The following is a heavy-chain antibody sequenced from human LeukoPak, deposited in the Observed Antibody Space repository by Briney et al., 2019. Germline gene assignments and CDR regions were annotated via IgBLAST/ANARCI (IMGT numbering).Heavy chain of an antibody. CDR3: ASDGHSHAY. J-gene: IGHJ4*02. CDR1: GFTFSSSW. V-gene: IGHV3-7*01. D-gene: IGHD2-21*01. Sequence: GGSLRLSCAASGFTFSSSWMSWVRQVPGRGLEGVANIKHDGSERYHVDSVRGRFTISRDNAKNSLYLQMNSLRAEDTAVYYCASDGHSHAYWGQGTLVTVSS. CDR2: IKHDGSER.